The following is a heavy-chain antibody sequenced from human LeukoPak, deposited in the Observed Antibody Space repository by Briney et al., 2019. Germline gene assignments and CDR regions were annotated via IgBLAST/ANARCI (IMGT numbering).Heavy chain of an antibody. CDR1: GGSISSSSYY. CDR3: ARLRYSNYVDY. CDR2: IYYSGST. D-gene: IGHD4-11*01. V-gene: IGHV4-39*01. J-gene: IGHJ4*02. Sequence: SETLSLTCTVSGGSISSSSYYWGWIRQPPGKGLEWIGSIYYSGSTYYNPSLKSRVTISVDTSKNQFSLKLSSVTAADTAVYYRARLRYSNYVDYWGQGTLVTVSS.